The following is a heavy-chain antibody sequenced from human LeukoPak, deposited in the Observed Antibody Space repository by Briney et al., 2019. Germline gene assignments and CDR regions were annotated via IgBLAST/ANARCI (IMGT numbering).Heavy chain of an antibody. Sequence: PSETLSLTCTVSGGSISSSSYYWGWIRQPPGKGLEWVGSIYYSGSTYYNPSLKSRVTISVDTSKNQFSLKLSSVTAADTAVYYCARQVTDGSGSYYNVKLYNWFDPWGQGTLVTVSS. V-gene: IGHV4-39*01. CDR3: ARQVTDGSGSYYNVKLYNWFDP. CDR1: GGSISSSSYY. J-gene: IGHJ5*02. CDR2: IYYSGST. D-gene: IGHD3-10*01.